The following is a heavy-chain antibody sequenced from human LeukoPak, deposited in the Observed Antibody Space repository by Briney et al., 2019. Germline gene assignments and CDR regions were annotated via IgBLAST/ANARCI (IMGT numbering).Heavy chain of an antibody. J-gene: IGHJ4*02. Sequence: ASVKVSCKASGDSFTKYHMHWVRQAPGQGLEWMGIINPNDGSTTYTQKFQGRVTMTTDTSTSTVNTELSSLRSEDTAVYYCAPSVRSGGSYYFDYWGQGTLVTVSS. D-gene: IGHD2-15*01. V-gene: IGHV1-46*01. CDR3: APSVRSGGSYYFDY. CDR1: GDSFTKYH. CDR2: INPNDGST.